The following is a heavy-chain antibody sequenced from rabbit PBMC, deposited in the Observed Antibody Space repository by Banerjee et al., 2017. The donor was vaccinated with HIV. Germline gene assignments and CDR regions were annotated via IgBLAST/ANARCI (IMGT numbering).Heavy chain of an antibody. CDR3: AREWPGSTYNLSL. J-gene: IGHJ4*01. V-gene: IGHV1S45*01. CDR2: FYNRDGST. CDR1: GFDFSSNYW. D-gene: IGHD8-1*01. Sequence: QEQLEESGGDLVKPEGSLTLTCKASGFDFSSNYWMHWVRQAPGKGLEWIAYFYNRDGSTYYASWAKGRFTISKASSTTVTLQMTSLTAADTATYFCAREWPGSTYNLSLWGPGTLVTVS.